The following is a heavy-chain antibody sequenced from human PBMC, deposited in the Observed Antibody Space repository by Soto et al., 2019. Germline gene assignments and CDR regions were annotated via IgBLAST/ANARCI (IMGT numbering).Heavy chain of an antibody. J-gene: IGHJ4*02. Sequence: QVQLQESGPGLVKPSETLSLTCTVSGGSISSYYWSWIRQPAGKGLEWIGRIYTSGSTNYNPSLKSRVTMSVDTYKNQFSLKLSSVTAADTAVYYCARIPLYSSSAVGYFDYWGQGTLVTVSS. V-gene: IGHV4-4*07. CDR2: IYTSGST. D-gene: IGHD6-6*01. CDR3: ARIPLYSSSAVGYFDY. CDR1: GGSISSYY.